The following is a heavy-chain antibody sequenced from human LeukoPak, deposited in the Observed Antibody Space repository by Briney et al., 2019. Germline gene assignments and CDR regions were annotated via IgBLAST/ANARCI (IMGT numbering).Heavy chain of an antibody. Sequence: PSETLSLTCTVSGSSISSFFWSWIRQPPGKGLEWIGYVHSSGSTKYNPSLKSRLTISVDVSKNQFSLKLRSLRVAETAVYYCAGLDPGNYVILTGDPKVVFDYWGQGALVTVSS. D-gene: IGHD3-9*01. J-gene: IGHJ4*02. V-gene: IGHV4-59*01. CDR2: VHSSGST. CDR1: GSSISSFF. CDR3: AGLDPGNYVILTGDPKVVFDY.